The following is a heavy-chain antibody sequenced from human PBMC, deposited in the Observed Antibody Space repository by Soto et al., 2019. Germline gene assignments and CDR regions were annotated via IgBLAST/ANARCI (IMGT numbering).Heavy chain of an antibody. J-gene: IGHJ5*02. V-gene: IGHV4-4*07. CDR2: ISTSGTA. CDR1: GASISSYF. Sequence: SETLSLTCTVSGASISSYFWTWIRQPAGKGLDWIGRISTSGTANYNPSLKSRVTMSVDTSKNHFSLNLSSVTAADTAVYYCAREAGPDRWFDPWGQGTLVTVSS. CDR3: AREAGPDRWFDP. D-gene: IGHD6-19*01.